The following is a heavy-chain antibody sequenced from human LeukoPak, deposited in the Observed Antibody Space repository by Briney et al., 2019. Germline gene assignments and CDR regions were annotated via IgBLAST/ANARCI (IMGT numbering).Heavy chain of an antibody. Sequence: PGGSLRLSCAASGFTFSSYGMHWVRQAPGKGLEWVAVISYDGSNKYYADSVKGRFTISRDNSKNTLYLQMNSLRAEDTAVYYCAKDPNPDYGDYVYWGQGTLVTVSS. CDR3: AKDPNPDYGDYVY. CDR1: GFTFSSYG. V-gene: IGHV3-30*18. J-gene: IGHJ4*02. CDR2: ISYDGSNK. D-gene: IGHD4-17*01.